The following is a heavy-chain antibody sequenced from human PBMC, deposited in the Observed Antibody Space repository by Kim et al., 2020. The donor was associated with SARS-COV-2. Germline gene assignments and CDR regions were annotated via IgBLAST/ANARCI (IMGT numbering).Heavy chain of an antibody. CDR3: ARGDSSGWYQDYYYYYGMDV. CDR2: ISSSSSTI. D-gene: IGHD6-19*01. Sequence: GGSLRLSCAASGFTFSSYSMNWVRQAPGKGLEWVSYISSSSSTIYYADSVKGRFTISRDNAKNSLYLQMNSLRDEDTAVYYCARGDSSGWYQDYYYYYGMDVWGQGTTVTVSS. J-gene: IGHJ6*02. CDR1: GFTFSSYS. V-gene: IGHV3-48*02.